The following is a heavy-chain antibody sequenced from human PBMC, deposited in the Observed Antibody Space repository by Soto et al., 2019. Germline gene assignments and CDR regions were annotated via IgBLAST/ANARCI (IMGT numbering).Heavy chain of an antibody. CDR2: IYYSGTT. D-gene: IGHD5-18*01. Sequence: SETLSLTCTVSGGSISSGDYYWSWIRQPPGKGLEWIGYIYYSGTTYYNPSLKSRVTISVDTSKNQFSLKVSSVTAADTAVYYCARAFFQVWPPNYIDTDAWDEGPPVTVSS. J-gene: IGHJ5*01. V-gene: IGHV4-30-4*01. CDR3: ARAFFQVWPPNYIDTDA. CDR1: GGSISSGDYY.